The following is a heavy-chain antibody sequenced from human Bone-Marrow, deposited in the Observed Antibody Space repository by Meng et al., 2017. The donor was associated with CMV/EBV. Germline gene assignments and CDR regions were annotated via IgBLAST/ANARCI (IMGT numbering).Heavy chain of an antibody. J-gene: IGHJ4*02. CDR2: INSDGSIT. D-gene: IGHD3-22*01. CDR1: GFTFSSYW. V-gene: IGHV3-74*01. Sequence: GGSLRLSCAASGFTFSSYWMHWVRQAPGKGLVWVSRINSDGSITNYADSVKGRFTISRDNAKNTLYLQMNSLRAEDTALYYCARATYYYDSTGYKITYYFDYWGQGTLVTVS. CDR3: ARATYYYDSTGYKITYYFDY.